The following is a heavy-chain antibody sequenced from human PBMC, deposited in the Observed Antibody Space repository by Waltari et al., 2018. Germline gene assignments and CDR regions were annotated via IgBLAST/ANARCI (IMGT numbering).Heavy chain of an antibody. V-gene: IGHV4-4*02. J-gene: IGHJ4*02. Sequence: QVQLQESGPGLVKPSGTLSLTCAVSGGSISSSNWWSWVRQPPGKGLEWVGEIYHSGRTTSNPSLKGRVTISVDKSKNQFSLKLSSVTAADTAVYYCARGREFSGKYFDYWGQGTLVTVSS. CDR1: GGSISSSNW. CDR2: IYHSGRT. CDR3: ARGREFSGKYFDY. D-gene: IGHD3-16*02.